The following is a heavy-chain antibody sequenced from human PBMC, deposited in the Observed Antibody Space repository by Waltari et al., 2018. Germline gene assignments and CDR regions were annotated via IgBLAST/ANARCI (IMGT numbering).Heavy chain of an antibody. D-gene: IGHD2-2*01. J-gene: IGHJ4*02. CDR3: ARDSSHLPAAFDN. CDR1: GFTFSRSW. Sequence: EVELVQSGGGLVQPGGSLRLSCAASGFTFSRSWMQWVRQVPGKGLVWVSRISNDGRTTDYTDAVKGRFTISRDNAKDTLYLQMNSLRAEDTAVYYCARDSSHLPAAFDNWGQGTLVTVSS. CDR2: ISNDGRTT. V-gene: IGHV3-74*01.